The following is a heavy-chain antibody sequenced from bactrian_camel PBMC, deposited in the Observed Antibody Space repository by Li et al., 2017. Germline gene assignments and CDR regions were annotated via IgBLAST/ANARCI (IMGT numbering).Heavy chain of an antibody. CDR1: GFTFSNDA. CDR2: INSGGTST. Sequence: DVQLVESGGGLVQPGESLRLSCATSGFTFSNDAMNWVRQAPGKGLEWVSAINSGGTSTYYADSVKGRFTISRDNATNTVYLQMDSLNPEDTAVYYCVSLVGRPLVHQGTQVTVS. V-gene: IGHV3S40*01. J-gene: IGHJ4*01. D-gene: IGHD2*01.